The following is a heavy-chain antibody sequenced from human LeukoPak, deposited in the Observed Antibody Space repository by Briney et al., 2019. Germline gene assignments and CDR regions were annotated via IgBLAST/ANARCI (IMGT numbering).Heavy chain of an antibody. CDR3: ASSALGVPAAYYYYMDV. CDR1: GGSISSGGYY. Sequence: SQTLSLTCTVSGGSISSGGYYWSWIRQPPGKGLAWIGYIYHSGSTYYNPSLKSRVTISVDRSKNQFSLKLSSVTAADTAVYYCASSALGVPAAYYYYMDVWGKGTTVTVSS. CDR2: IYHSGST. J-gene: IGHJ6*03. V-gene: IGHV4-30-2*01. D-gene: IGHD2-2*01.